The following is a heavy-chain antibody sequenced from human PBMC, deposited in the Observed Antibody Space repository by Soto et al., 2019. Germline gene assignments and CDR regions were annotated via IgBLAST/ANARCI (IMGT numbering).Heavy chain of an antibody. V-gene: IGHV1-3*01. CDR1: GYIFTSYA. J-gene: IGHJ3*02. CDR2: INGGNGNT. Sequence: SGKVSCKASGYIFTSYAMHWVRQAPGQRPEWMGLINGGNGNTKYSQKFQGRVTITRDTSASTGYMELSSLRSEDTAVYYCARSDSSGYGAFDIWGQGTMVTVSS. CDR3: ARSDSSGYGAFDI. D-gene: IGHD3-22*01.